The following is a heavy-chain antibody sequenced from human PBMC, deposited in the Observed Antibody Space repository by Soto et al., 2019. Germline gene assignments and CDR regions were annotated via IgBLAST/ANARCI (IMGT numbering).Heavy chain of an antibody. V-gene: IGHV3-7*01. J-gene: IGHJ4*02. CDR1: GFAFSDIW. Sequence: PGGSLRLSCAASGFAFSDIWMSWVRQVPGKGLEWVANINQDGSVKYYMDSVKGRFTISRDNAKHSLYLQMNSLRAEDTAVYYCARNNHWGQGTLVTVSS. CDR3: ARNNH. CDR2: INQDGSVK.